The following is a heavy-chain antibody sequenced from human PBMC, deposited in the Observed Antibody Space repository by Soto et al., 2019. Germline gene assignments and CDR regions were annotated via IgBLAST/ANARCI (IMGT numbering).Heavy chain of an antibody. Sequence: GGSLRLSCAASGFTLDDYAMHWVRQAPGKGLEWVSGISWNSGSIGYADSVKGRFTISRDNAKNSLYLQMNSLRAEDTALYYCAKVPVAERQGGYFDYWGQGT. CDR2: ISWNSGSI. CDR1: GFTLDDYA. CDR3: AKVPVAERQGGYFDY. V-gene: IGHV3-9*01. D-gene: IGHD6-19*01. J-gene: IGHJ4*02.